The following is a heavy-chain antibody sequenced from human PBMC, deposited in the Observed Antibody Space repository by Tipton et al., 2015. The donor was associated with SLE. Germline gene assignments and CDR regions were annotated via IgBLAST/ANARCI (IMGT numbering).Heavy chain of an antibody. V-gene: IGHV3-48*03. CDR1: GFTFSSYE. CDR2: ISSSGSTI. Sequence: SLRLSCAASGFTFSSYEMNWVRQAPGKGLEWVSYISSSGSTIYYADPVEGRFTISRDNAKNSLYLQMNSLRAEDTAVYYCATLGSSSGMDVWGKGTTVTVSS. D-gene: IGHD6-13*01. J-gene: IGHJ6*04. CDR3: ATLGSSSGMDV.